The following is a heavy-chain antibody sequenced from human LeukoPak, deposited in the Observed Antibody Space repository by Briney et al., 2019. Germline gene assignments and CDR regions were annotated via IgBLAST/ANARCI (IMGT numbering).Heavy chain of an antibody. CDR1: GFPFSSYG. D-gene: IGHD1-1*01. CDR2: ISNDGNNK. Sequence: GMSLRLSCAASGFPFSSYGMHWVRQAPGKGLEWVAAISNDGNNKFYADSVKGRFTISRDNSKNTLYLQMNSLRGEDTAVYYCAKVGDNWDFDYWGQGTLVTVSS. V-gene: IGHV3-30*18. CDR3: AKVGDNWDFDY. J-gene: IGHJ4*02.